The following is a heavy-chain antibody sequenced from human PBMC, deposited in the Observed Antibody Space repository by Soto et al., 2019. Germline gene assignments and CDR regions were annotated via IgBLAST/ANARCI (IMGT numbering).Heavy chain of an antibody. V-gene: IGHV1-2*04. CDR2: INPNSGGT. D-gene: IGHD6-25*01. Sequence: ASVKVSCKASGYTFTGYYMRWVRQAPGQGLEWMGWINPNSGGTNYAQKFQGWVTMTRDTSISTAYMELSRLRSDDTAVYYCARDGTYSSGWYFDYWGQGTLVTVSS. J-gene: IGHJ4*02. CDR1: GYTFTGYY. CDR3: ARDGTYSSGWYFDY.